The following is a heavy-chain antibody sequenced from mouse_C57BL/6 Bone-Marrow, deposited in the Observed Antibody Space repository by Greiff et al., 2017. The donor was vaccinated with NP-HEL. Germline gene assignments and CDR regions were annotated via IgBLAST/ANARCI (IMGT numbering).Heavy chain of an antibody. Sequence: EVKLMESGGGLMQPGGSLKLSCAASGFTFSDYYMYWVRQTPEKRLEWVAYISNGGGSTYYTDTVKGRFTMSRDNAKNTLYLQRSRLKSEDTAMYYCARHRGTGYFDYWGQGTTLTVSS. J-gene: IGHJ2*01. CDR1: GFTFSDYY. CDR2: ISNGGGST. CDR3: ARHRGTGYFDY. D-gene: IGHD3-3*01. V-gene: IGHV5-12*01.